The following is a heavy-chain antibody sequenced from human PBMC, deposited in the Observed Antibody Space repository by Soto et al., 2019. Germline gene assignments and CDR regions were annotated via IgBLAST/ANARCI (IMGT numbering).Heavy chain of an antibody. Sequence: QVQLQQWGAGPLRTLETLSLTCGVSGGSFSGYYWAWIRQPPGKGLEWIGEINDRGSINYNPSLKSRVSISVDTSKNHYSLNLRSVTAADTAVYYCARESHDILTGPPWVWYFDLWGRGTLVTVSS. CDR2: INDRGSI. D-gene: IGHD3-9*01. CDR3: ARESHDILTGPPWVWYFDL. CDR1: GGSFSGYY. J-gene: IGHJ2*01. V-gene: IGHV4-34*01.